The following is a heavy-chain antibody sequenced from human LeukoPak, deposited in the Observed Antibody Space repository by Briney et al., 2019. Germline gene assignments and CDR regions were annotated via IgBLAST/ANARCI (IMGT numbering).Heavy chain of an antibody. Sequence: SETLSLTCTVSGGSISSYYWSWIRQPPGKGLEWIGYIYYSGSTNYNPSLKSRVTISVDTSKNQYSLKLSSVTAADMAVYYCARHPATVGPGWFDPWGQGTLVTVSS. CDR2: IYYSGST. CDR1: GGSISSYY. V-gene: IGHV4-59*08. J-gene: IGHJ5*02. CDR3: ARHPATVGPGWFDP. D-gene: IGHD4-23*01.